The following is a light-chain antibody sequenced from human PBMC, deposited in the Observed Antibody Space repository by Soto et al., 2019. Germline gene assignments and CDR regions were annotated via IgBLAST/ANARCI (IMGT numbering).Light chain of an antibody. CDR3: QQDYNFIFN. J-gene: IGKJ3*01. Sequence: DIQMTQSPSSVSASVGDRITITCRASQGISRWLAWYQQKPGRAPKLLIYAASNLQTGVPSRFSGSGSGTDFTLTITSLQAEDFATYHCQQDYNFIFNFGPGTKVDIK. CDR1: QGISRW. CDR2: AAS. V-gene: IGKV1-12*01.